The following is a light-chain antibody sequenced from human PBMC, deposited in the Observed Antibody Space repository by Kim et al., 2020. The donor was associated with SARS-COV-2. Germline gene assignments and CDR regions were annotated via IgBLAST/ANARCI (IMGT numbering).Light chain of an antibody. J-gene: IGLJ3*02. CDR2: YDS. CDR1: NIGSNS. CDR3: QVWDSSSAHVV. Sequence: SSELTRPPSVSEAPGKTARITCGGNNIGSNSVHWYQQRPGQAPVVVIYYDSDRPSGIPERFSGSNSGNTATLTISRVEAGDEADYYCQVWDSSSAHVVFGGGTQLTVL. V-gene: IGLV3-21*04.